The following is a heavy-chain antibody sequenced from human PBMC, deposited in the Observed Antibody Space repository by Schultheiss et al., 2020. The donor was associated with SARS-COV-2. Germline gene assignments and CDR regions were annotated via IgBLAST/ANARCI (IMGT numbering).Heavy chain of an antibody. CDR1: GFTFDDYA. CDR3: AKDGSGSGSLGGGYFDY. D-gene: IGHD1-26*01. Sequence: GGSLRLSCAASGFTFDDYAXHWVRQAPGKGLEWVSGISWNSGSIGYADSVKGRFTISRDNAKNSLYLQMNSLRAEDTALYYCAKDGSGSGSLGGGYFDYWGQGTLVTVSS. J-gene: IGHJ4*02. CDR2: ISWNSGSI. V-gene: IGHV3-9*01.